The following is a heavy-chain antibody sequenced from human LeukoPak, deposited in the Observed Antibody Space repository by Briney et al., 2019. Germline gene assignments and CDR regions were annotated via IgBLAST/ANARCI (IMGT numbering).Heavy chain of an antibody. J-gene: IGHJ4*02. Sequence: GGSLRLSCAASGFTFSSNAMSWVRQAPGKGLEWVSAISGSGGGTYYADSVKGRFTISRDNSKNTLYLQMNSLRAEDTAVYYCAKDLASYYYDSSGSYWGQGTLVTVSS. CDR2: ISGSGGGT. V-gene: IGHV3-23*01. D-gene: IGHD3-22*01. CDR1: GFTFSSNA. CDR3: AKDLASYYYDSSGSY.